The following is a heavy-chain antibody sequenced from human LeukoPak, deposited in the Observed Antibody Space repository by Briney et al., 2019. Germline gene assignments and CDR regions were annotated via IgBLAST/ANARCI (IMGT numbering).Heavy chain of an antibody. J-gene: IGHJ3*02. CDR3: ARDSQITDAFDI. CDR2: IYYSGST. Sequence: SETLSLTCTVSGGSISSYHWSWIRQLPGKGLEWIGYIYYSGSTKYNPSLKSRVTISVDTSKNQFSLKLSSVTAADTAVYYCARDSQITDAFDIWGQGTMVTVSS. D-gene: IGHD5-24*01. CDR1: GGSISSYH. V-gene: IGHV4-59*01.